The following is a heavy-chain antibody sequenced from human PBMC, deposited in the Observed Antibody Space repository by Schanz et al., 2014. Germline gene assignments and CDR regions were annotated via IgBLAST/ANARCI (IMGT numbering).Heavy chain of an antibody. CDR2: IIPILGIA. J-gene: IGHJ3*02. CDR3: ARGGGPEDVFDI. V-gene: IGHV1-69*02. D-gene: IGHD2-15*01. CDR1: GGTFSSDT. Sequence: QVHLVQSGAEVKKPGSSVKVSCKASGGTFSSDTFSWVRQAPGQGLEWMGRIIPILGIANYAQNFQGRVTITADKSTFTAYMDVSSLRSDDTAVYYCARGGGPEDVFDIWGQGTILTVSS.